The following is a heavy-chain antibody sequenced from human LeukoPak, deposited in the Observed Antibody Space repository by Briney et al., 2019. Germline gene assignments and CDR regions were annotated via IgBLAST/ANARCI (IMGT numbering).Heavy chain of an antibody. J-gene: IGHJ4*02. Sequence: TETLSLTCNVSGYSITSGYYWAWIRQSPGKGLEWIGSIYHSGNTYYNPSLKSRVIILVDTSKNQFSLQLGSVTPTDTAVYYCARAGYCGVSCYSAVPGKYWGQGALVTVSS. V-gene: IGHV4-38-2*02. D-gene: IGHD2-15*01. CDR3: ARAGYCGVSCYSAVPGKY. CDR2: IYHSGNT. CDR1: GYSITSGYY.